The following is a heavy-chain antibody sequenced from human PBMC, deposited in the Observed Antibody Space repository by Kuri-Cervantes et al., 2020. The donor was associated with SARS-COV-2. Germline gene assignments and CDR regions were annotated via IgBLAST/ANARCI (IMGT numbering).Heavy chain of an antibody. D-gene: IGHD2-2*01. V-gene: IGHV1-69*13. CDR3: ARDHCSSTCWFDP. CDR2: IIPIFGTA. Sequence: SVKVSCKASGDTFSSYAISWVRQAPGQGLEWMGRIIPIFGTANYAQKFQGRVTITADESTSTAYMELSSLRSEDTAVYYCARDHCSSTCWFDPWGQGTRVTVSS. J-gene: IGHJ5*02. CDR1: GDTFSSYA.